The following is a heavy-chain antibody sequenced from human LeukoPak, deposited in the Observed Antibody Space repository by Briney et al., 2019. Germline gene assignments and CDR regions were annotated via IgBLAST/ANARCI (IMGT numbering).Heavy chain of an antibody. CDR2: IKQDASEK. D-gene: IGHD1-26*01. Sequence: GGSLRLSCAASGFTFSSYWMSWVRQAPGKGLEWVANIKQDASEKHYVDSVKGRFTISRGNAKNSLYLQMNSLSAEDAAVYYCARERGSYLDPWGQGTLVTVSS. CDR1: GFTFSSYW. V-gene: IGHV3-7*01. CDR3: ARERGSYLDP. J-gene: IGHJ5*02.